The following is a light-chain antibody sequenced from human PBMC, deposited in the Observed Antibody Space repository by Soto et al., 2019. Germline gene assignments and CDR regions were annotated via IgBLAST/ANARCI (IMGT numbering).Light chain of an antibody. J-gene: IGLJ1*01. Sequence: QSLLTQPPSVSGAPGQRVTISCTGSSSNIGSTYDVQWYQQLPGTAPKLLIHGNTDRPSGVPDRFSGSKSGTSASLAITGLQADDKADYYCQSYDDSLSVHYVFGTGTKVTVL. CDR3: QSYDDSLSVHYV. CDR1: SSNIGSTYD. CDR2: GNT. V-gene: IGLV1-40*01.